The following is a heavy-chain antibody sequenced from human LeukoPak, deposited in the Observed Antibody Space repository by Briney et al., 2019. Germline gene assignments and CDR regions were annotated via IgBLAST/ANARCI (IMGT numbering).Heavy chain of an antibody. V-gene: IGHV1-8*03. CDR1: GYTFTSYD. CDR2: INPDSGDT. CDR3: ARELDGCSTSCPIGTYYYMDV. Sequence: ASVKVSCKASGYTFTSYDINWVRQATGQGLEWMGWINPDSGDTGYAQKFQGSVTITRNTSTSTVYMELSSLRSEDTAVYYCARELDGCSTSCPIGTYYYMDVWGKGTTVTVSS. J-gene: IGHJ6*03. D-gene: IGHD2-2*01.